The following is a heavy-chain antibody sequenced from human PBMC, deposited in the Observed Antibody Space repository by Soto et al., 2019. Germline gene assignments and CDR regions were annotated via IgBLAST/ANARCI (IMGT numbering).Heavy chain of an antibody. J-gene: IGHJ4*02. Sequence: QVQLQESGPGLVKPSQTLSLTSTVSGGSISSGGYYWSWIRQHPGKGLEWIGYIYYSGSTYYNPSLKSRVTISVDTSKNQCSLKLSSVTAADTAVYYCARASVVVAANVDYWGQGTLVTVSS. V-gene: IGHV4-31*03. D-gene: IGHD2-15*01. CDR2: IYYSGST. CDR1: GGSISSGGYY. CDR3: ARASVVVAANVDY.